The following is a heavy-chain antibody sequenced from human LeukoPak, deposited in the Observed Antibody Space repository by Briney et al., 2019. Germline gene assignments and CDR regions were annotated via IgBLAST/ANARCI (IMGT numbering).Heavy chain of an antibody. V-gene: IGHV1-2*06. CDR2: INPNSGGT. J-gene: IGHJ4*02. CDR1: GYTFTGYY. Sequence: ASVKVSCMASGYTFTGYYMHWVRQAPGQGLEWMGRINPNSGGTNYAQKFQGRVTMTRDTSISTAYMELSRLRSDDTAAYYCAREIVAGTNFDYWGQGTLVTVSS. CDR3: AREIVAGTNFDY. D-gene: IGHD6-19*01.